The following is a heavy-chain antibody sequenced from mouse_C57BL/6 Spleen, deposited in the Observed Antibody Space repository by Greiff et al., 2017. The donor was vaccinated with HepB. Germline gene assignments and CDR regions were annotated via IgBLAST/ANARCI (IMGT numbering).Heavy chain of an antibody. Sequence: EVQLQQSGPELVKPGASVKISCKASGYTFTDYYMNWVKQSHGKSLEWIGDINPNNGGTSYNQKFKGKATLTVDKSSSTAYMELRSLTSEDSAVYYCARRGSSSHYYAMDYWGQGTSVTVSS. J-gene: IGHJ4*01. CDR3: ARRGSSSHYYAMDY. V-gene: IGHV1-26*01. D-gene: IGHD1-1*01. CDR2: INPNNGGT. CDR1: GYTFTDYY.